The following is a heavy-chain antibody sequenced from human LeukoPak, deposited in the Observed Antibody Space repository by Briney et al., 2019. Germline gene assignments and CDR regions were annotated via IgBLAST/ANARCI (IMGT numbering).Heavy chain of an antibody. D-gene: IGHD6-13*01. CDR3: ASLAAAPYYFDY. CDR2: INPNSGGT. J-gene: IGHJ4*02. V-gene: IGHV1-2*02. CDR1: GYTFTGDY. Sequence: ASVKGSCKAAGYTFTGDYMHWVRQAPGQGLEWMGWINPNSGGTNYAQKFQGRVTMTRDTSISTAYMELSRLRSDDTAVYYCASLAAAPYYFDYWGQGTLVTVSS.